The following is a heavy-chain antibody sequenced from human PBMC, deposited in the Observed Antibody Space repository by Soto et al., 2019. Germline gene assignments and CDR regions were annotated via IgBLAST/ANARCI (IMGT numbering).Heavy chain of an antibody. CDR2: IYSGGST. V-gene: IGHV3-53*01. J-gene: IGHJ2*01. CDR1: GFTVSSNY. D-gene: IGHD3-16*01. Sequence: EVQLVESGGGLIQPGGSLRLSCAASGFTVSSNYMSWVRQAPGKGLAWVSVIYSGGSTYYADSVKGRFTISRDNSKNTLYLQMNSLRAEDTAVYYCARGGDEVRDDWYFDLWGRGTLVTVSS. CDR3: ARGGDEVRDDWYFDL.